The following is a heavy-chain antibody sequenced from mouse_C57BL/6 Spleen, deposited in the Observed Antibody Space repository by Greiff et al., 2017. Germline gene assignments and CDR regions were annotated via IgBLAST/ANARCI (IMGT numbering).Heavy chain of an antibody. CDR2: IDPETGGT. CDR3: TRWGITTVVDYFDY. D-gene: IGHD1-1*01. J-gene: IGHJ2*01. CDR1: GYTFTDYE. V-gene: IGHV1-15*01. Sequence: QVQLQQSGAELVRPGASVTLSCKASGYTFTDYEMHWVKQTPVHGLEWIGAIDPETGGTAYNQKFKGKAILTADKSSSTAYMELRSLTSEDSAVYYCTRWGITTVVDYFDYWGQGTTLTVSS.